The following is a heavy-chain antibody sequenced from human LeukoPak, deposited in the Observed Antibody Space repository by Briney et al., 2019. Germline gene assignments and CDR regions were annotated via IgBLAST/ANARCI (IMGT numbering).Heavy chain of an antibody. V-gene: IGHV3-9*01. Sequence: GRSLRLSCAASGFTFDDYAMHWVRHAPGKGLEWVSGISWNSGSIGYADSVKGRFTISRDNAKNSLYLQMNSLRAEDTALYYWAKAVTYGFGGYGYWGPGTLVPVPS. CDR2: ISWNSGSI. D-gene: IGHD3-10*01. CDR1: GFTFDDYA. J-gene: IGHJ4*02. CDR3: AKAVTYGFGGYGY.